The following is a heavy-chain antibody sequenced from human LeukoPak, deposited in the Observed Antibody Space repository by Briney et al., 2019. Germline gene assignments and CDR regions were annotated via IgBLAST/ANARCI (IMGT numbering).Heavy chain of an antibody. CDR3: ARDPREVYYGMDV. CDR1: GYTFTGYY. CDR2: INPNSGGT. J-gene: IGHJ6*02. Sequence: AASVKVSCKASGYTFTGYYMHWVRQAPGQGLEWMGWINPNSGGTNYAQKFQGRVTMTRDASISTAYMELSRLRSDDTAVYYCARDPREVYYGMDVWGQGTTVTVSS. V-gene: IGHV1-2*02.